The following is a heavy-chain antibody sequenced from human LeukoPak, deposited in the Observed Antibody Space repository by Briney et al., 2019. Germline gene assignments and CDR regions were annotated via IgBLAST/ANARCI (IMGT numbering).Heavy chain of an antibody. CDR2: ISGSGGST. CDR1: GFTFSSYA. CDR3: AKLSIAAGEHDY. J-gene: IGHJ4*02. Sequence: QSGGSLRLSCAASGFTFSSYAMSWVRQAPGKGLEWVSAISGSGGSTYYADSVKGRFTISRDNSKNTLYLQMNSLRAEDTAVYYCAKLSIAAGEHDYWGQGTLVTVSS. D-gene: IGHD6-13*01. V-gene: IGHV3-23*01.